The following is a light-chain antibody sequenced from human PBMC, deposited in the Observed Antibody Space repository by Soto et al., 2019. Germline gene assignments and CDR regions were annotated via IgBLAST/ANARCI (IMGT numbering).Light chain of an antibody. CDR3: ATWDSKLSAVV. CDR2: EVS. J-gene: IGLJ2*01. CDR1: SSDVGGYNY. V-gene: IGLV2-14*01. Sequence: QSVLTQPASVSGSPGQSITISCTGTSSDVGGYNYVSWYQQHPGKAPKLMIYEVSNRPSGVSNRFSGSKSGNTASLTISGLQAEDEADYYCATWDSKLSAVVFGGGTKLTVL.